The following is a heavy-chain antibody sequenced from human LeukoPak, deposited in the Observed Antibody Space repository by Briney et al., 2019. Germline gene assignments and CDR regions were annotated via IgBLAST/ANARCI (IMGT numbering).Heavy chain of an antibody. V-gene: IGHV4-34*01. CDR1: GGSFSGYY. CDR2: INHSGST. Sequence: SETLSLTCAVYGGSFSGYYWSWIRQPPGKGLEWTGEINHSGSTNYNPSLKSRVTISVDTSKNQFSLKLSSVTAADTAVYYCARDVAGTGDYWGQGTLVTVSS. CDR3: ARDVAGTGDY. D-gene: IGHD6-19*01. J-gene: IGHJ4*02.